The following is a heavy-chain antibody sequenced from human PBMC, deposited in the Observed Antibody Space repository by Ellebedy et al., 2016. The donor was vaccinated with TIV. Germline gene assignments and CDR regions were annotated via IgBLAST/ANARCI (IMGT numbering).Heavy chain of an antibody. CDR2: MNPNSGNT. J-gene: IGHJ4*02. D-gene: IGHD6-19*01. V-gene: IGHV1-8*01. CDR3: VRREWLGYYDY. CDR1: GYTFTSYD. Sequence: ASVKVSCKASGYTFTSYDINWVRQATGQGLEWMGWMNPNSGNTGYAQKFQGRVTITRDTSASTAYMELSSLRSEDTAVYYCVRREWLGYYDYWGQGTLVTVSS.